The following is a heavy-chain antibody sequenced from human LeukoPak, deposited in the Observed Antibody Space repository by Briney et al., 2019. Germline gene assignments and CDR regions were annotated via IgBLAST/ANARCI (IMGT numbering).Heavy chain of an antibody. J-gene: IGHJ5*02. CDR3: ARDLFTRAAPGP. V-gene: IGHV3-48*03. D-gene: IGHD6-25*01. CDR1: GFTFSSYE. CDR2: ISSSGSTI. Sequence: GGSLRLSCAASGFTFSSYEMNWVRQAPGKGLEWVSYISSSGSTIYYADSVKGRFTISRDNAKNSLYLQMNSLRAEDTAVYYCARDLFTRAAPGPWGQGTLVTVSS.